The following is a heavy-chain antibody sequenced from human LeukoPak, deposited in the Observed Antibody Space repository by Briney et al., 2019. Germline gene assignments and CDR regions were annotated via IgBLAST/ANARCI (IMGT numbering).Heavy chain of an antibody. CDR2: ISYDGNNK. CDR1: GFTFINYG. V-gene: IGHV3-30*18. J-gene: IGHJ4*02. Sequence: GGSLRLSCVASGFTFINYGIHWVRQAPGKGLEWVAAISYDGNNKYYVDSVKGRFTISRGYSKNTLFLQMNSLRAEDTAVYYCAKDMWQQLALRGPGDYWGQGTLVTVSS. D-gene: IGHD6-13*01. CDR3: AKDMWQQLALRGPGDY.